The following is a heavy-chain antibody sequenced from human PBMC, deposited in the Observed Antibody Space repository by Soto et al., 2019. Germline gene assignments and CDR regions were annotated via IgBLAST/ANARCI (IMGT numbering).Heavy chain of an antibody. CDR2: IIPIFGTA. CDR3: ARDRSVDTAMVWDFDY. V-gene: IGHV1-69*01. D-gene: IGHD5-18*01. J-gene: IGHJ4*02. CDR1: GGTFSSYA. Sequence: QVQLVQSGAEVKKPGSSVKVSCKASGGTFSSYAISWVRQAPGQGLEWMGGIIPIFGTANYAQKFQGRVTITADESRSTDYMELSRLRSDDTAVYYCARDRSVDTAMVWDFDYWGQGPLVTVSS.